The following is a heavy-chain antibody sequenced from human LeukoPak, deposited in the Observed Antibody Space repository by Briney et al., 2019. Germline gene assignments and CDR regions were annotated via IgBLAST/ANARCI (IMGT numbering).Heavy chain of an antibody. CDR1: GFTFNTYA. Sequence: GGSLRLSCAASGFTFNTYALHWVRQAPGKGLAWVAFISYDGSNKYYADSVKGRFTISRDNSKNTLYLQMNSLRAEDTAVYYCAKDYSSSWYFWGQGTLVTVSS. J-gene: IGHJ4*02. D-gene: IGHD6-13*01. V-gene: IGHV3-30-3*01. CDR2: ISYDGSNK. CDR3: AKDYSSSWYF.